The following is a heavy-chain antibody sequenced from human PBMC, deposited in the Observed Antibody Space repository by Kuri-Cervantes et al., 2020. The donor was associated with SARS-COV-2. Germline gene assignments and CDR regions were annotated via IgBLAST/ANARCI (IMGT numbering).Heavy chain of an antibody. CDR2: ISYDGSNK. CDR3: AANTKWDYGSGSNIDY. V-gene: IGHV3-30-3*01. D-gene: IGHD3-10*01. CDR1: GFTFSSYA. Sequence: GGSLRLSCAASGFTFSSYAMHWVRQAPGKGLEWVAVISYDGSNKYYADSVKGRFTISRDNSKNTLYLQMNSLRAEDTAAYYCAANTKWDYGSGSNIDYWGQGTLVTVSS. J-gene: IGHJ4*02.